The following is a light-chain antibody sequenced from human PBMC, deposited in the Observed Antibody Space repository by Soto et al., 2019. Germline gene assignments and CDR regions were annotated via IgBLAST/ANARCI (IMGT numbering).Light chain of an antibody. J-gene: IGKJ5*01. CDR1: QSVSSY. V-gene: IGKV3-20*01. CDR2: GAS. CDR3: QQFDDSVT. Sequence: EIVLTQSPATLSLSPGERATLSCRASQSVSSYLAWYRQKPGQAPRLLIYGASSRATGIPDRFSGSGSGTDFTLTISRLEPEDSAVYYCQQFDDSVTFGQGTRLEIK.